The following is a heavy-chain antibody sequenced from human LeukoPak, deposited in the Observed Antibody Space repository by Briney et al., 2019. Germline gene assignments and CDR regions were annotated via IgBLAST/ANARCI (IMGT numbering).Heavy chain of an antibody. CDR2: IHYSGST. CDR3: ARDSRLWFGELSGWFDP. J-gene: IGHJ5*02. Sequence: SETLSLTCAVSGGSISSYYWSWIRQPPGKGLEWIGYIHYSGSTNYNPSLKSRVTISVDTSKNQFSLKLSSVTAADTAVYYCARDSRLWFGELSGWFDPWGQGTLVTVSS. CDR1: GGSISSYY. V-gene: IGHV4-59*01. D-gene: IGHD3-10*01.